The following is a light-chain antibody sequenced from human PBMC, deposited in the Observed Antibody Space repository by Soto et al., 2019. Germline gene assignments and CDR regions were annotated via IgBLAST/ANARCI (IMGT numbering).Light chain of an antibody. CDR1: SSDVGDYNY. CDR2: DVN. J-gene: IGLJ1*01. CDR3: SSYTSTSTPEV. V-gene: IGLV2-14*01. Sequence: QSALTQPASVSGSPGQSITISCTGTSSDVGDYNYVSWYQQHPGKAPKLMVYDVNNRPSGVSDRFSGSKSSNTASLTISGLQPEDEADYYCSSYTSTSTPEVFGTGTKVTVL.